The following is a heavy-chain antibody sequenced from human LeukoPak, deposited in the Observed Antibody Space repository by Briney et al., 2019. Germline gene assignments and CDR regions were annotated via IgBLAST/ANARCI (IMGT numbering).Heavy chain of an antibody. CDR3: ARCGSGSPITGFHH. J-gene: IGHJ4*02. V-gene: IGHV1-18*01. CDR2: INANSGAT. D-gene: IGHD6-13*01. Sequence: ASVKVSCKAFGYTFTSEDMSWVRQAPGQGLEWMGWINANSGATNYAEKFQDRFSMTRDIYTSTAYMELRSLRSEDTAVYYCARCGSGSPITGFHHWGRGALVIVSS. CDR1: GYTFTSED.